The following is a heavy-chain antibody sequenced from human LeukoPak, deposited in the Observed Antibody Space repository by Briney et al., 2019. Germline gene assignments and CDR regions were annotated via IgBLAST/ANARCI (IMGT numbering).Heavy chain of an antibody. Sequence: GGSLRLSCAASGFSLSTYWMHWVRHAPGKGLVWVSRISSDGSSTNYADSVKGRFTISRDNAKNTLYLQVNSLRAEDTAVYYCATGDGDSRYYFDSWGQGTLVTVSS. CDR1: GFSLSTYW. CDR2: ISSDGSST. D-gene: IGHD4-17*01. CDR3: ATGDGDSRYYFDS. V-gene: IGHV3-74*01. J-gene: IGHJ4*02.